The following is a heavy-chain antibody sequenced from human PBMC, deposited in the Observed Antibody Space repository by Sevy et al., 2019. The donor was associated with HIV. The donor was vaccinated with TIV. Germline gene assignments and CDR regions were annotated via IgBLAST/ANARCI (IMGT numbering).Heavy chain of an antibody. J-gene: IGHJ3*02. Sequence: GGSLRLSCAASGFTFSSYAMSWVRQAPGKGLEWVSAISGSGGSTYYADSVKGRFTIPRGNSKNTLYLQMNSLRAEDTAVYYCAKEVGDIVVVPAAGAHDAFDIWGQGTMVTVSS. CDR1: GFTFSSYA. CDR3: AKEVGDIVVVPAAGAHDAFDI. D-gene: IGHD2-2*01. CDR2: ISGSGGST. V-gene: IGHV3-23*01.